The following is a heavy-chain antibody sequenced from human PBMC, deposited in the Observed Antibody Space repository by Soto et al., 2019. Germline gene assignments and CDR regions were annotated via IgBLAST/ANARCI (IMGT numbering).Heavy chain of an antibody. CDR1: GFTFSNYG. J-gene: IGHJ4*02. CDR3: AKKVTIYAVDPADY. D-gene: IGHD3-3*01. V-gene: IGHV3-23*01. CDR2: MSGSGDDA. Sequence: EVQLLESGGGLVQPGGSLRLSCAAYGFTFSNYGMSWVRQAPGKGLEWVSVMSGSGDDAYYADSVKGRFTISRDNSKNMLDLQMNSLRAEDTAVYFCAKKVTIYAVDPADYWGQGTQVAVSS.